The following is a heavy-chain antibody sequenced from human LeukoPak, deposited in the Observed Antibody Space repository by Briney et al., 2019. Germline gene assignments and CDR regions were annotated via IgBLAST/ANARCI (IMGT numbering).Heavy chain of an antibody. CDR3: ARDSPYGTAGY. CDR1: GFTFSTYA. Sequence: GGSLRLSCAASGFTFSTYAMHWVRQAPGKGLEWVAVISDDGSDKFHADSVKARFTISRDNTKNSLYLQMNSLRAEDTAVYYCARDSPYGTAGYWGQGTLVTVSS. V-gene: IGHV3-30-3*01. CDR2: ISDDGSDK. J-gene: IGHJ4*02. D-gene: IGHD2-8*02.